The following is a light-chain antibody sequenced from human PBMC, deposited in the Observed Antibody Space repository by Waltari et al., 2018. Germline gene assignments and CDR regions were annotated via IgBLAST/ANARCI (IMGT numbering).Light chain of an antibody. CDR3: MQGTHWPLS. CDR2: KVS. J-gene: IGKJ4*01. Sequence: DVVMTQSPLSLPVTLGQPASISCRSSQSLVYSDGKTYLNWFHQRPGQSPRRLIYKVSNRDSGVPDRFSGSGSATDFTLKISRVEAEDVGVYDCMQGTHWPLSFGGGTKVEIK. V-gene: IGKV2-30*01. CDR1: QSLVYSDGKTY.